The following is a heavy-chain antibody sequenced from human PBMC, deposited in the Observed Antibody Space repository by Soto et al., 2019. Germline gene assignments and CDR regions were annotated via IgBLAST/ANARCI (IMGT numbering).Heavy chain of an antibody. CDR2: IYPGDSDT. CDR1: GYSFTSYW. J-gene: IGHJ3*02. Sequence: GESLKISCQGSGYSFTSYWIGWVRQMPGKGLEWMGIIYPGDSDTRYSPSFQGQVTISADKSISTAYLQWSSLKASDTAMYYFASSALGYCSGGSCRRVNAFDIWGQGTMVTVSS. D-gene: IGHD2-15*01. CDR3: ASSALGYCSGGSCRRVNAFDI. V-gene: IGHV5-51*01.